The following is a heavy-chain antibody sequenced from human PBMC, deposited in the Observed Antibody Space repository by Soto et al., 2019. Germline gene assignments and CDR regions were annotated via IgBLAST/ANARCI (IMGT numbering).Heavy chain of an antibody. J-gene: IGHJ4*02. CDR2: ISAYNGDT. CDR1: GYLFTSYG. CDR3: ARDTGATNTPHSNDY. Sequence: QVQLLQSGAEVKKPGASVKVSCKTSGYLFTSYGINWVRRAPGQGLEWLGWISAYNGDTNYAQKFQGRVTMTTDTSTSTDYMDLRSLRSDDTAVYYCARDTGATNTPHSNDYWGQGTLVTVSS. V-gene: IGHV1-18*01. D-gene: IGHD7-27*01.